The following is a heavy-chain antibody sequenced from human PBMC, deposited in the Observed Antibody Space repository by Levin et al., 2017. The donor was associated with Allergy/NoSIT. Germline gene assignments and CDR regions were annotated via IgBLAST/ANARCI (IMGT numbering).Heavy chain of an antibody. CDR3: ARGSDMTTVTTLAFDS. CDR1: GYTFTNYY. V-gene: IGHV1-2*02. J-gene: IGHJ3*02. CDR2: INPNTGGT. Sequence: GGSLRLSCKASGYTFTNYYMHWVRQAPGLGLEWMGWINPNTGGTNFAQKFQGRVTMTRDTSITTAYMELSMLRSDDTAVYYCARGSDMTTVTTLAFDSWGQGTMVTVSS. D-gene: IGHD4-17*01.